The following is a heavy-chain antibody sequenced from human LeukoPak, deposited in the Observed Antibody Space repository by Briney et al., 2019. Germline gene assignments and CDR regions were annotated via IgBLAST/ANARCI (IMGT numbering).Heavy chain of an antibody. Sequence: PSETLSLTCTVSGVSIGSSNYYWGWIRQPPGKGLEWIGSVYRSGSTYYNPSLKSRVTISVDTSKNQFSLKLSSVTAADTAVYYCARGGSGWPGDAFDIWGQGTMVTVSS. J-gene: IGHJ3*02. CDR1: GVSIGSSNYY. D-gene: IGHD6-19*01. CDR2: VYRSGST. CDR3: ARGGSGWPGDAFDI. V-gene: IGHV4-39*07.